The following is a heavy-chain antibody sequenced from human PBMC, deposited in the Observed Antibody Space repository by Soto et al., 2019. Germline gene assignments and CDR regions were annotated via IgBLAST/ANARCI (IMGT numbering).Heavy chain of an antibody. CDR3: AKGFYGSGSYYNERAFDS. CDR2: ISGSGDFT. J-gene: IGHJ4*02. V-gene: IGHV3-23*01. Sequence: AGSLRLSCAASGFTFSTYAISWVRQTPGKGLEWVSVISGSGDFTYFADSVKGRFTISRDNPKNTIYLQMNSPRAEDTAVYYCAKGFYGSGSYYNERAFDSWGQGTLVTVSS. D-gene: IGHD3-10*01. CDR1: GFTFSTYA.